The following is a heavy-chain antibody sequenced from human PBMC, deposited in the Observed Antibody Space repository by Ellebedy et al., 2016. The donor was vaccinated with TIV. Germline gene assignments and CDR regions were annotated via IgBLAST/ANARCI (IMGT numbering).Heavy chain of an antibody. D-gene: IGHD2-2*01. CDR1: GYSFTSYW. CDR3: ARHHCSSTSCYLNDAFDI. Sequence: GESLKISXKGFGYSFTSYWIGWVRQMPGKGLEWMGIIYPGDSDTRYSPSFQGQVTISADKSISTAYLQWSSLKASDTAMYYCARHHCSSTSCYLNDAFDIWGQGTMVTVSS. J-gene: IGHJ3*02. CDR2: IYPGDSDT. V-gene: IGHV5-51*01.